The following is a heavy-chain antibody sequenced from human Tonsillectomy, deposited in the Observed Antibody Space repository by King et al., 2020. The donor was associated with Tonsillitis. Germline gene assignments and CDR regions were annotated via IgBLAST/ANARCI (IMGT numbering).Heavy chain of an antibody. J-gene: IGHJ6*02. CDR2: ISWNSGSI. V-gene: IGHV3-9*01. CDR3: AKEMARPPPNYYGSGRLLYDGMDV. CDR1: GFTFDDYA. Sequence: VQLVESGGGLVQPGRSLRLSCAASGFTFDDYAMHWVRQAPGKGLEWVSGISWNSGSIGYADSVKGRFTISRDNAKNSLYLQMNSLRAEDTALYYCAKEMARPPPNYYGSGRLLYDGMDVWGQGTTVTVSS. D-gene: IGHD3-10*01.